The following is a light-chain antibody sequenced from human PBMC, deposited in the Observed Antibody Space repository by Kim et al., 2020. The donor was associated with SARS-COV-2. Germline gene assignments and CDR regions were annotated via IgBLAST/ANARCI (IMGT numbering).Light chain of an antibody. CDR1: QSVLYSSNNKNY. Sequence: ATIRGKSSQSVLYSSNNKNYLTWYQQKPGQPPKLLIYWASTRESGVPDRFSGSGSGTDFTLTISSLQAEDVAVYYCQQYYSTPWTFGQGTKVDIK. CDR3: QQYYSTPWT. CDR2: WAS. V-gene: IGKV4-1*01. J-gene: IGKJ1*01.